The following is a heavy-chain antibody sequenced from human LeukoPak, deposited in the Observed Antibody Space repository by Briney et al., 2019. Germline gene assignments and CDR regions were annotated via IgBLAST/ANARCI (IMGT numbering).Heavy chain of an antibody. Sequence: PSETLSLTCTVSGGSISSYYWSWIRQPPGKGLEWIGYIYYSGSTNYNPSLKSRVTISVDTSKNQFSLKLSSVTAADTAVYYCAREGDSSSAFDYWGQGTLVTVSS. CDR1: GGSISSYY. CDR3: AREGDSSSAFDY. CDR2: IYYSGST. D-gene: IGHD6-6*01. J-gene: IGHJ4*02. V-gene: IGHV4-59*01.